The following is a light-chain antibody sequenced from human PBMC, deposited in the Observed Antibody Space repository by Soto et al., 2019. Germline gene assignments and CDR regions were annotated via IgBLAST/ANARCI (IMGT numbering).Light chain of an antibody. J-gene: IGKJ4*01. CDR2: SAS. CDR3: QYYGRSPLT. CDR1: QTINKNY. V-gene: IGKV3-20*01. Sequence: EIVLTQSPGTLSLSPGERATLSCRASQTINKNYFAWYQQKPGQAPRPLMYSASSRATGIPDRFSGSGSGTDFTLTISRLEPEDFAVCYCQYYGRSPLTFGGGTKVDIK.